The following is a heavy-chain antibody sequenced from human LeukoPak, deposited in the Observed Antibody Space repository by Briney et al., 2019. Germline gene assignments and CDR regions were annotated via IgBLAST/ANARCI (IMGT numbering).Heavy chain of an antibody. V-gene: IGHV4-4*02. J-gene: IGHJ6*02. CDR2: IYHSGST. CDR3: ARGYCSGGSCSYYYYYGMDV. CDR1: GGSISSSNW. D-gene: IGHD2-15*01. Sequence: SGTLSLTCAVSGGSISSSNWWSWVRQPPGKGLEWIGEIYHSGSTNYNPSLRSRVTVSVDKSKNHFSLKLSSVTAADTAVYYCARGYCSGGSCSYYYYYGMDVWGQGTTVTVSS.